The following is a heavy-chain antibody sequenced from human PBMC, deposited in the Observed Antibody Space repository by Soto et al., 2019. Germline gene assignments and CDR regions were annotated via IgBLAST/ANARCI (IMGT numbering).Heavy chain of an antibody. CDR1: GGSVDRGDYY. Sequence: SEPLSLTCTVSGGSVDRGDYYWSWIRQPPGKGLEWIGYIYYSGSTYYNPSLKSRVTISVDTSKNQFSLKLSSVTAADTAVYYCARDYYDSSGPYFDYWGQGTLVTVS. J-gene: IGHJ4*02. V-gene: IGHV4-30-4*02. CDR2: IYYSGST. D-gene: IGHD3-22*01. CDR3: ARDYYDSSGPYFDY.